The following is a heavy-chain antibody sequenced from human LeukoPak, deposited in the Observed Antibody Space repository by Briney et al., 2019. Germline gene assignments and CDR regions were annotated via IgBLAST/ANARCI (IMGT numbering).Heavy chain of an antibody. J-gene: IGHJ6*03. V-gene: IGHV1-69*05. Sequence: SVKVSCKASGGTFSSYAISWVRQAPGQGLEWMGGIIPIFGTANYAQKFQGRVTITTDESTSTAYMELSSLRSEDSAVYFCARGHSYGPITDFYYYMDVWGKGTTVTVSS. CDR3: ARGHSYGPITDFYYYMDV. CDR2: IIPIFGTA. D-gene: IGHD5-18*01. CDR1: GGTFSSYA.